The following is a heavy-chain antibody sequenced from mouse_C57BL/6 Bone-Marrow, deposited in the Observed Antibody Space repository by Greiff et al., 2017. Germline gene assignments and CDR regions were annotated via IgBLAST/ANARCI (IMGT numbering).Heavy chain of an antibody. V-gene: IGHV5-9*01. CDR1: GFTFSSYT. CDR2: ISGGGGNT. CDR3: ARPDYYGSPSYAMDY. Sequence: EVKVVESGGGLVKPGGSLKLSCAASGFTFSSYTMSWVRQTPEKRLEWVATISGGGGNTYYPDSVKGRFTISRDNAKNTLYLQMSSLRSEDTALYYCARPDYYGSPSYAMDYWGQGTSVTVSS. J-gene: IGHJ4*01. D-gene: IGHD1-1*01.